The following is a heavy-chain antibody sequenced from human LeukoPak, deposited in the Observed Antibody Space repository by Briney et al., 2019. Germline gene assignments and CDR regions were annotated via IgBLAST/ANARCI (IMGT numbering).Heavy chain of an antibody. D-gene: IGHD3-10*01. V-gene: IGHV1-2*02. CDR3: ARETTNYYGSGSYIY. J-gene: IGHJ4*02. CDR1: GYTFTGYY. Sequence: ASVKVSCKASGYTFTGYYMHWVRQAPGQGLEWMGWINPNSGGTNYAQKFQGRVTMTRDTSISTAYMELSRLRSDDTAVYYCARETTNYYGSGSYIYWGQGTLVTVSP. CDR2: INPNSGGT.